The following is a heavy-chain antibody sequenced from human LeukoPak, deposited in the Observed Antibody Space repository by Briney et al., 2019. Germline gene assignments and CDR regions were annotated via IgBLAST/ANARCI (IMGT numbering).Heavy chain of an antibody. D-gene: IGHD5-24*01. J-gene: IGHJ4*02. CDR3: ARWARRSGYNYFDY. Sequence: SETLSLTCSVSGGSVSSGISYWSWIRQPPGEGLEWIAYISDSGGSDYNPSLRGRVTISLDTSKNQFSLRLTSVTAADTAVYYCARWARRSGYNYFDYWGQGTLVTVSS. CDR2: ISDSGGS. V-gene: IGHV4-61*01. CDR1: GGSVSSGISY.